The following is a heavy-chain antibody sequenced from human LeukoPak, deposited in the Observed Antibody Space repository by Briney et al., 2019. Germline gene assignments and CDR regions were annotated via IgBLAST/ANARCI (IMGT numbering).Heavy chain of an antibody. CDR3: ARRYINYLDL. CDR1: GYTFTSYG. Sequence: ASVKVSCKASGYTFTSYGISWVRRAPGQGLEWMGWISAYNGNTNYTQKLQGRVTMSTDTSASTAYMDLRSLRSDDTAVYYCARRYINYLDLWGQGTLVTVSS. J-gene: IGHJ4*02. V-gene: IGHV1-18*01. CDR2: ISAYNGNT. D-gene: IGHD3-16*02.